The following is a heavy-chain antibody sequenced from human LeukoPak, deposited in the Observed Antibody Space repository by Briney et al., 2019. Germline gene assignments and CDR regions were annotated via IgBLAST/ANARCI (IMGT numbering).Heavy chain of an antibody. J-gene: IGHJ4*02. CDR1: GFTFSSYG. D-gene: IGHD5-24*01. CDR3: AKDLQKRWLQFKSDGGFDY. Sequence: PGRSLRLSCAASGFTFSSYGMHWVRQAPGKGLEWVAVISYDGSNKYYADSVKGRFTISRDNSKNTLYLQMNSLRAEDTAVYYCAKDLQKRWLQFKSDGGFDYWGQGTLVTVSS. CDR2: ISYDGSNK. V-gene: IGHV3-30*18.